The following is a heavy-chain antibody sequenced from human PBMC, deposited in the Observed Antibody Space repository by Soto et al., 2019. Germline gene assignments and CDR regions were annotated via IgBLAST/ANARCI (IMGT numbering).Heavy chain of an antibody. D-gene: IGHD6-19*01. J-gene: IGHJ4*02. CDR1: GYTCTSYG. V-gene: IGHV1-18*01. Sequence: QVQLLQSVAEVKKPGASVKVSCKASGYTCTSYGISWVRQAPGQGLEWRGWISAYNGNTNYAQKLQGRVTMTTDPSPSTAYMELRSLRSAATAVYYCARVRGSGSSVWTPGRVYGGPGTLVTVSS. CDR3: ARVRGSGSSVWTPGRVY. CDR2: ISAYNGNT.